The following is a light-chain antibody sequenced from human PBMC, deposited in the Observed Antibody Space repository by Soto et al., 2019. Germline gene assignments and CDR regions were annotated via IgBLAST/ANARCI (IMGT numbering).Light chain of an antibody. CDR2: RAS. CDR3: QQYHHWPPIT. Sequence: EIVLTQSPATLSLSPGERATLSCRASQSVSSYLAWYQQRPGQAPRLLIFRASTRATGIPPRFSGSGSGTEFTLTISSLQSEDIAVYYCQQYHHWPPITFGQGTRLEI. V-gene: IGKV3-15*01. CDR1: QSVSSY. J-gene: IGKJ5*01.